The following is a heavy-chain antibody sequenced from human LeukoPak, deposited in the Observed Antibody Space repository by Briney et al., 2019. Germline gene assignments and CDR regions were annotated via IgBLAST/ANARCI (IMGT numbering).Heavy chain of an antibody. D-gene: IGHD7-27*01. Sequence: GGSLRLSCAASGFTFSNYAMSWVRQAPGKGLEWVSTLSGSGVTTYYADSVKGRFTISRDNSKNTLHLQMNSLRAEDTAVYYCAKSKNLGISGAFDYWGQGTLVTVSS. V-gene: IGHV3-23*01. CDR1: GFTFSNYA. J-gene: IGHJ4*02. CDR2: LSGSGVTT. CDR3: AKSKNLGISGAFDY.